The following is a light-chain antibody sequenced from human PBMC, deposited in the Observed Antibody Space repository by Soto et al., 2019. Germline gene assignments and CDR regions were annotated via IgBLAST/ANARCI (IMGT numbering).Light chain of an antibody. Sequence: DIVLTQSPDTLSLSPGGGATLSCRASQGIGDTLAWYQHKPGQTPRLLIYDTSTRDTGVPTRFSGSRSGAEFTLTLNRLQSEDFEVYYCQPYNNWPLTFGGGTKVDIK. V-gene: IGKV3-15*01. CDR3: QPYNNWPLT. CDR1: QGIGDT. CDR2: DTS. J-gene: IGKJ4*01.